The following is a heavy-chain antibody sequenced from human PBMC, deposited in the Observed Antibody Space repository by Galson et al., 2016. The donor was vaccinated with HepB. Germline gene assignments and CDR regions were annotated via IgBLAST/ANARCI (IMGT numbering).Heavy chain of an antibody. J-gene: IGHJ3*01. CDR3: ARDGIEGGGQDAFDL. CDR2: IMPIYGTA. Sequence: SCKASGGTFSSYPISWVRQAPGLGLEWMGGIMPIYGTANYAQKFQGRVTITADKSAAIGYMELNSLRPDDTAMYYCARDGIEGGGQDAFDLWGQGTMVIVSS. CDR1: GGTFSSYP. V-gene: IGHV1-69*06. D-gene: IGHD4-23*01.